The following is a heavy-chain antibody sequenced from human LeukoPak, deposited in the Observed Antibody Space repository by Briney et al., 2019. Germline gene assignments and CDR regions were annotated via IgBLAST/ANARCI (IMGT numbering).Heavy chain of an antibody. J-gene: IGHJ5*02. CDR3: ARPRGIAAAAWFDP. Sequence: SETLSLTCAVYGGSFSGYYWSWIRRPPGKGLEWIGEINHSGSTNYNPSLKSRVTISVDTSKNQFSLKLSSVTAADTAVYYCARPRGIAAAAWFDPWGQGTLVTVSS. D-gene: IGHD6-13*01. V-gene: IGHV4-34*01. CDR2: INHSGST. CDR1: GGSFSGYY.